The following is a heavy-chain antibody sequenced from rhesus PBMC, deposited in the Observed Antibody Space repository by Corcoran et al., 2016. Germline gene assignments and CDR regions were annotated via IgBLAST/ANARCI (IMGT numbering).Heavy chain of an antibody. CDR3: ATLLPGYSGSQIDY. CDR1: GYTFTDYY. CDR2: VDPEDAEA. J-gene: IGHJ4*01. D-gene: IGHD6-25*01. V-gene: IGHV1-111*02. Sequence: EVQLVQSGAEVKKPGASVKISCKASGYTFTDYYLHWVRQAPGKGLEWMGRVDPEDAEAIHAQKFQERVTITAETSTDTAYMELSSLRSEDTAVYYCATLLPGYSGSQIDYWGQGVLVTVSS.